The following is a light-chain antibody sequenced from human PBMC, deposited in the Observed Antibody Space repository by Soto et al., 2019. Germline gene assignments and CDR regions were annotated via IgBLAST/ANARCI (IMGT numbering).Light chain of an antibody. V-gene: IGLV1-40*01. CDR2: GNS. J-gene: IGLJ2*01. CDR1: SSNIGAGYD. Sequence: QSVLTQPPSVSGAPGQRVTISCTGSSSNIGAGYDVHWYQQLPGTAPKLLIYGNSNRPSGVPDRFSGSKSGTSASLAITGLQAEDEADYYCQSYDSGVVXGGGTKLTVL. CDR3: QSYDSGVV.